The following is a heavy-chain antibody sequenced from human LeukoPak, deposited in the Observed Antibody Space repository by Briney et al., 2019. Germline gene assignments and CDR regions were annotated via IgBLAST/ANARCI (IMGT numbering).Heavy chain of an antibody. Sequence: GGSLRLSCVASGFSFGSYWMAWVRQAPGKGLEWVANMKHDGIEKYHVDSVKGRFTISRDNTKNSLYLQMNSLRAEDTAVYYCARDVNTVTDYWGQGTLVTVSS. J-gene: IGHJ4*02. V-gene: IGHV3-7*01. CDR2: MKHDGIEK. CDR1: GFSFGSYW. D-gene: IGHD4-17*01. CDR3: ARDVNTVTDY.